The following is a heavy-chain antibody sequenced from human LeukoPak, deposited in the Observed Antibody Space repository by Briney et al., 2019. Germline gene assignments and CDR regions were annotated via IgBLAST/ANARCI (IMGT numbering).Heavy chain of an antibody. CDR1: GGSISSSSYY. CDR3: ARAHPSYCSGGSCYGVYYYYMDV. V-gene: IGHV4-39*07. D-gene: IGHD2-15*01. CDR2: IYYSGST. J-gene: IGHJ6*03. Sequence: PSETLSLTCTVSGGSISSSSYYWGWIRQPPGKGLEWIGSIYYSGSTYYNPSLKSRVTISVDTSKNQFSLKLSSVTAADTAVYYCARAHPSYCSGGSCYGVYYYYMDVWGKGTTVTISS.